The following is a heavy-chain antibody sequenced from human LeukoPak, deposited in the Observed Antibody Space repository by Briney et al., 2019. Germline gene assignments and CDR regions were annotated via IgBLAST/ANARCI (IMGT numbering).Heavy chain of an antibody. CDR3: ARDLRRGNGLTGYMDV. D-gene: IGHD3-9*01. CDR2: IYSSGST. J-gene: IGHJ6*03. CDR1: GGSISSSTYY. Sequence: SETLSLTCTVSGGSISSSTYYWGWIRQPPGKGLEWIGSIYSSGSTYYNPSLKSRVTISVDTSKNQFSLKLSSVTAADTAVYYCARDLRRGNGLTGYMDVWGKGTTVTVSS. V-gene: IGHV4-39*07.